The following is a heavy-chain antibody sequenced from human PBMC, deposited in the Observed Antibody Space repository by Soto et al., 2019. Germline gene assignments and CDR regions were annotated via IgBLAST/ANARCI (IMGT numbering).Heavy chain of an antibody. CDR1: GGTFSSYA. V-gene: IGHV1-69*01. D-gene: IGHD6-13*01. CDR3: FIAAAGGVDFDY. J-gene: IGHJ4*02. CDR2: IIPIFGTA. Sequence: KVSCKASGGTFSSYAISWVRQAPGQGLEWMGGIIPIFGTANYAQKFQGRVTITADESTSTAYMELSSLRSEDTAVYYCFIAAAGGVDFDYWGQGTLVTVSS.